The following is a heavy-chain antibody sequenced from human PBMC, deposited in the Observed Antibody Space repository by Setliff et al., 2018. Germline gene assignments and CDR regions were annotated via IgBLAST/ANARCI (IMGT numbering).Heavy chain of an antibody. CDR1: GDSISSGSYY. V-gene: IGHV4-61*09. D-gene: IGHD3-3*01. Sequence: SETLSLTCTVSGDSISSGSYYWTWIRQPAGKGLEWIGHFHTGGSTNYNRSLRSRVSITVDTSKNQFSLKLSSVTAADTATYYCARAGPTVTFFRVLVISWWDPWGQGSLVTVS. J-gene: IGHJ5*02. CDR3: ARAGPTVTFFRVLVISWWDP. CDR2: FHTGGST.